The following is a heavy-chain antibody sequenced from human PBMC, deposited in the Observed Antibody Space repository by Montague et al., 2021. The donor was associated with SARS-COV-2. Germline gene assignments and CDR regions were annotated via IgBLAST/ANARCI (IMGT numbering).Heavy chain of an antibody. V-gene: IGHV4-59*08. CDR1: GGSISSYY. D-gene: IGHD6-19*01. CDR3: ARRGAYSSGWYSGAFDI. CDR2: IYYSGST. Sequence: SETLSLTCTVSGGSISSYYWSWIRQPPGKGLEWIGYIYYSGSTNYNLSLKSRVTISVDTSKNQFSLMLSSVTAADTAVYYCARRGAYSSGWYSGAFDIWGQGTMVTVSS. J-gene: IGHJ3*02.